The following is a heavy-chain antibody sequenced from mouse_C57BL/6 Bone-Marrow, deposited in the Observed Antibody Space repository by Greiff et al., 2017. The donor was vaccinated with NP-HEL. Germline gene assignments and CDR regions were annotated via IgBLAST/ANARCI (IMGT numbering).Heavy chain of an antibody. CDR2: ILPSIGRT. Sequence: VQLQQSGSELRSPGSSVKLSCKDFDSEVFPIAYMSWVRQKPGHGFEWIGGILPSIGRTIYGEKFEDKATLDADTLSNTAYLELNSLTSEDSAIYYCARSEILRPFGSSRYYAMDYWGQGTSVTVSS. J-gene: IGHJ4*01. D-gene: IGHD1-1*01. V-gene: IGHV15-2*01. CDR1: DSEVFPIAY. CDR3: ARSEILRPFGSSRYYAMDY.